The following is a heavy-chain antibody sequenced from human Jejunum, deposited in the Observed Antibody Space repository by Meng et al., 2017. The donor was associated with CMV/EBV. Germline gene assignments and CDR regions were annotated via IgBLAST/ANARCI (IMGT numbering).Heavy chain of an antibody. J-gene: IGHJ4*02. V-gene: IGHV3-74*01. CDR2: INHDGTET. D-gene: IGHD3-3*01. Sequence: SGGGFFQPGGSLRLPCDASGFSVSASVMHWVRQDPGQGLVWVARINHDGTETIYRDSVRGRFTVSRDNTKNTVSLEMNSLRVEDTALYYCVKDFAWSIDFWGQGVLVTVSS. CDR3: VKDFAWSIDF. CDR1: GFSVSASV.